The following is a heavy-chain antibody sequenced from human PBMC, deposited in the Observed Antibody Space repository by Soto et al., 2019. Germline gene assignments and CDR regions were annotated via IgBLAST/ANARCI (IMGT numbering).Heavy chain of an antibody. D-gene: IGHD2-2*02. Sequence: QVQLVESGGGLVKPGGSLRLSCAASGFTFSYYSMSWIRQAPGKGLQWVSYISSSGSTIYYADSVKGRFTISRDNAKNSLYLQMNSLRAEDTAVYYCARWANYQLLYVYWGQGTLVTVSS. CDR1: GFTFSYYS. J-gene: IGHJ4*02. CDR3: ARWANYQLLYVY. V-gene: IGHV3-11*01. CDR2: ISSSGSTI.